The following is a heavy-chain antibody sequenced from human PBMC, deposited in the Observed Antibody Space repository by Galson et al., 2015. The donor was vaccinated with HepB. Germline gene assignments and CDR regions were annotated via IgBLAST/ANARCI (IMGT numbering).Heavy chain of an antibody. CDR1: GYTFTGYY. J-gene: IGHJ4*02. Sequence: SGYTFTGYYMHWVRQTPGQGLEWMGWINPNSGGTNYAQKFQGWVTMTRDTSISTAYMELSRLRSNDTAVYYCARDLSSGEFWIDYWGQGTLVTVSS. D-gene: IGHD3-3*01. CDR3: ARDLSSGEFWIDY. V-gene: IGHV1-2*04. CDR2: INPNSGGT.